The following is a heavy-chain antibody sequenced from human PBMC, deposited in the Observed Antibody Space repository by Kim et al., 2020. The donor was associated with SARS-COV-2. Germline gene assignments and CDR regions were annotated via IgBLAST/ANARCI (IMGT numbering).Heavy chain of an antibody. Sequence: QKFQGRVTITADEATSTAYMELSSLRSEDTAVYYCARERRGRGYYYYMDVWGKGTTVTVSS. V-gene: IGHV1-69*01. J-gene: IGHJ6*03. D-gene: IGHD2-15*01. CDR3: ARERRGRGYYYYMDV.